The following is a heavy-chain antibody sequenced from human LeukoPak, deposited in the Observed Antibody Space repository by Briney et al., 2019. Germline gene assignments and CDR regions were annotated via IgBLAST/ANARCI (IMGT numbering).Heavy chain of an antibody. CDR3: ARDAFLSGSLSPIDY. J-gene: IGHJ4*02. V-gene: IGHV1-46*01. CDR1: GYIFTNYY. Sequence: ASVKVSCKASGYIFTNYYMHWVRQAPGQGLEWMGIINTSGGSTSSAQKFQGRVTMTRDTSTSTVYMELSGLRSGDTALYYCARDAFLSGSLSPIDYWGQGTLVTVSS. D-gene: IGHD5-12*01. CDR2: INTSGGST.